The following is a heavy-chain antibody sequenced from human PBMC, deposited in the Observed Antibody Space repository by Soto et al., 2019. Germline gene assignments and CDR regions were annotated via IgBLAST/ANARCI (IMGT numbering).Heavy chain of an antibody. Sequence: QITLKESGPPLVKPTQTLTLTCTFSGFSLSTSGVGVGWIRQPPGKALEWLALIYWDDDKRYSPSLKSRLTITKDTTKNQFVLTTTIMHPAATATYYCAHIHAAASLDYRGQGTPVTVSS. CDR2: IYWDDDK. J-gene: IGHJ4*02. V-gene: IGHV2-5*02. D-gene: IGHD6-13*01. CDR3: AHIHAAASLDY. CDR1: GFSLSTSGVG.